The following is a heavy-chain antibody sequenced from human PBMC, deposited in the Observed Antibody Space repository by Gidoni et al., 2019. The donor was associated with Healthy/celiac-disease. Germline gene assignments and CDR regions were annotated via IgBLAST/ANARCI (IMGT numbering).Heavy chain of an antibody. D-gene: IGHD3-10*01. J-gene: IGHJ5*02. Sequence: EVQLVESGGGLVQPGRSLRLSCTASGFTFGDYAMSWFRQAPGKGLEGVGFIRSKAYGGTTEYVASVKGRFTISRDDSKSIAYLQMNSLKTEDTAVYYCTRGPPSRWFGVRFDPWGQGTLVTVSS. CDR2: IRSKAYGGTT. CDR1: GFTFGDYA. V-gene: IGHV3-49*03. CDR3: TRGPPSRWFGVRFDP.